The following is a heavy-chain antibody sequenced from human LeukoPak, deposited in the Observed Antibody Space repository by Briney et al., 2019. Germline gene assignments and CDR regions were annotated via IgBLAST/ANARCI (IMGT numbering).Heavy chain of an antibody. CDR3: ARFGPPITGTTD. Sequence: ASVKASCKASGYTFTGYYMHWVRQAPGQGLEWMGWINPNSGGTNYAQKFQGRVTMTRDTSISTAYMELSRLRSDDTAVYYCARFGPPITGTTDWGQGTLVTVSS. D-gene: IGHD1-7*01. J-gene: IGHJ4*02. V-gene: IGHV1-2*02. CDR1: GYTFTGYY. CDR2: INPNSGGT.